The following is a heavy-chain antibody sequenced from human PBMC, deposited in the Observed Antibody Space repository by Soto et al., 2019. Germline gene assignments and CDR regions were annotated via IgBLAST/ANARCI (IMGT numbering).Heavy chain of an antibody. D-gene: IGHD5-18*01. V-gene: IGHV4-39*01. J-gene: IGHJ6*02. Sequence: SETLSLTCTVSGRSISSSSYYWGWIRQPPGKGLEWIGSIYYSGSTYYNPSLKSRVTISVDTSKNQFSLKLSSVTAADTAVYYCARQFIQLWSRGAYYSYGMDVWGQGTTVTVSS. CDR2: IYYSGST. CDR1: GRSISSSSYY. CDR3: ARQFIQLWSRGAYYSYGMDV.